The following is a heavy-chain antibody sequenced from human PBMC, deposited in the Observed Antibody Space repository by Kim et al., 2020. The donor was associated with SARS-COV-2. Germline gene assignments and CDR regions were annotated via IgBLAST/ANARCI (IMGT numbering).Heavy chain of an antibody. V-gene: IGHV3-11*01. J-gene: IGHJ3*02. Sequence: GGSLRLSCAASGFTFSDYYMSWIRQAPGKGLEWVSYISSSGSTIYYADSVKGRFTISRDNAKNSLYLQMNSLRAEDTAVYYCARDGVTMVRGVIITKAFDIWGQGQWSPSLQ. CDR1: GFTFSDYY. CDR2: ISSSGSTI. D-gene: IGHD3-10*01. CDR3: ARDGVTMVRGVIITKAFDI.